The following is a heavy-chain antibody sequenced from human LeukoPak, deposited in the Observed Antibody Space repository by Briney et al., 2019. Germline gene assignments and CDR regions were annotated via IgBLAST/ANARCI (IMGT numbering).Heavy chain of an antibody. CDR1: GYPIGVDYY. V-gene: IGHV4-38-2*02. D-gene: IGHD5-24*01. J-gene: IGHJ5*02. CDR2: FHRGRI. Sequence: PSGTLSLTCKVSGYPIGVDYYWVGIRQAPGRGLQWIGGFHRGRIQYNSALKSRVTISIDSSKNQFSLRMWPVTAADTAFYFCARAPSSYESGNGYPNLGWLDPWGQGALVTVSS. CDR3: ARAPSSYESGNGYPNLGWLDP.